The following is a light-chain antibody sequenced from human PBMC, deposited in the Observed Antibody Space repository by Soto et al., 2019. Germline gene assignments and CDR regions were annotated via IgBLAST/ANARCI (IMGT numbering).Light chain of an antibody. J-gene: IGKJ4*01. CDR1: QGINKF. CDR2: TAS. V-gene: IGKV1-16*01. CDR3: QQYESFPLT. Sequence: DIQMTQSPSSLSASVGDSVTITCRASQGINKFLAWFQQKPGTAPKSLISTASRLQSGVPSRFSGSGSGTHFTLTINNLQPEDFATYYCQQYESFPLTFGGETKVDIK.